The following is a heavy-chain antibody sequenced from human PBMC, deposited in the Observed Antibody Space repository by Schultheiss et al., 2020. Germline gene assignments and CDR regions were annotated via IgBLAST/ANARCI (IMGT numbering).Heavy chain of an antibody. D-gene: IGHD2-2*01. CDR3: ATDPSPIHYCSSTSCYGMDV. J-gene: IGHJ6*02. V-gene: IGHV3-30-3*01. Sequence: GESLKISCAASGFTSSSYAMHWVRQAPVKGLEWVAVISYYGSNKYYADSVKGRFTISRDNSKNTLYLQMNSLRAEDTAVYYCATDPSPIHYCSSTSCYGMDVWGLGTTVTVSS. CDR1: GFTSSSYA. CDR2: ISYYGSNK.